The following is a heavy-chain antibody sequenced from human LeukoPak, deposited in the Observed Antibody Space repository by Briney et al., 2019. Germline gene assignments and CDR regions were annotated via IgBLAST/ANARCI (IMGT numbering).Heavy chain of an antibody. CDR1: GYTFTSYG. D-gene: IGHD2-21*02. V-gene: IGHV1-18*01. CDR3: ARLGSSYCGGDCSYDAFDI. J-gene: IGHJ3*02. CDR2: ISAYDGNT. Sequence: ASVKVSCKASGYTFTSYGISWVRQAPGQGLEWMGWISAYDGNTNYAQKLQGRVTMTTDTSTSTAYMELRSLRSDDTAVYYCARLGSSYCGGDCSYDAFDIWGQGTMVTVSS.